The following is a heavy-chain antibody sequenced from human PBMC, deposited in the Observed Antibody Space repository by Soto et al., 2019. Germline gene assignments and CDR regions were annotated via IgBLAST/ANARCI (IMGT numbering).Heavy chain of an antibody. CDR1: GYAFTNFA. CDR3: ARTYNDILTRYSPTPLDS. Sequence: ASVKVSCKASGYAFTNFAIHWVRQAPGQRLEWMGWINAGNGNTKYSQKFQARVTITRDTSASTAYMEMSRLRSEDTAVYYCARTYNDILTRYSPTPLDSWGQGTMVTVSS. J-gene: IGHJ4*02. V-gene: IGHV1-3*01. CDR2: INAGNGNT. D-gene: IGHD3-9*01.